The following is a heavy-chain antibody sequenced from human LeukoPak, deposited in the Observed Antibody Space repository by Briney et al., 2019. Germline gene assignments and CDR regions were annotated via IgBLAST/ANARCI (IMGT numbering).Heavy chain of an antibody. CDR2: MNPNSGNT. Sequence: ASVKVSCKASGYTFTSYDINWVRQATGQGLEWMGWMNPNSGNTGCAQKFQGRVTMTRNTSISTAYMELSSLRSEDTAVYYCARITTMVRGVLSYWGQGTLVTVSS. V-gene: IGHV1-8*01. D-gene: IGHD3-10*01. J-gene: IGHJ4*02. CDR3: ARITTMVRGVLSY. CDR1: GYTFTSYD.